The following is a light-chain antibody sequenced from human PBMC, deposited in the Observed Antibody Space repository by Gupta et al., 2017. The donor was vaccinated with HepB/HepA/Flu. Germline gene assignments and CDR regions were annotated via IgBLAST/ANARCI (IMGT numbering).Light chain of an antibody. V-gene: IGLV2-8*01. J-gene: IGLJ2*01. CDR2: EVS. CDR1: SSDVGGYNY. CDR3: SSYAGLIGV. Sequence: SALTQPPSASGSPGQSVTISCTGTSSDVGGYNYVSWYQRHPGKAPKLMIYEVSKRPSGVPDRFSGSKSGNTASLTVSGLQAEDEADYYCSSYAGLIGVFGGGTKLTVL.